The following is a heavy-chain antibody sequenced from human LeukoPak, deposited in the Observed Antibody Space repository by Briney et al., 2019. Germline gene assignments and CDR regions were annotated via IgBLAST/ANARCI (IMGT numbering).Heavy chain of an antibody. D-gene: IGHD5-24*01. CDR2: NNHSGST. CDR3: AGGLQLLLYYYMDV. Sequence: PSETLSLTCAVYGGSFSGYYWSWIRQPPGKGLEWIGENNHSGSTNYNPSLKSRVTISVDTSKNQFSLKLSSVTAADTAVYYCAGGLQLLLYYYMDVWGKGATVTVSS. V-gene: IGHV4-34*01. J-gene: IGHJ6*03. CDR1: GGSFSGYY.